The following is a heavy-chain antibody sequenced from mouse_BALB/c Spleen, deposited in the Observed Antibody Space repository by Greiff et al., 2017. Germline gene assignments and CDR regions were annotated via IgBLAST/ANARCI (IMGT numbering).Heavy chain of an antibody. D-gene: IGHD2-14*01. Sequence: EVQVVESGGGLVKPGGSLKLSCAASGFAFSSYDMSWVRQTPEKRLEWVAYISSGGGSTYYPDTVKGRFTISRDNAKNTLYLQMSSLKSEDTAMYFCARRDYRYGSWFAYWGQGTLVTVSA. CDR3: ARRDYRYGSWFAY. J-gene: IGHJ3*01. CDR2: ISSGGGST. V-gene: IGHV5-12-1*01. CDR1: GFAFSSYD.